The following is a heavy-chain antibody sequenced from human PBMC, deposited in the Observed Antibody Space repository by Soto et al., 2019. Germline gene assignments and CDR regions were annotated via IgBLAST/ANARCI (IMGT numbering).Heavy chain of an antibody. CDR2: IYYSGST. D-gene: IGHD3-22*01. CDR3: ARDFRSGYYFSYYYGMDV. CDR1: GGSISSGGYY. V-gene: IGHV4-31*03. Sequence: LSLTCTVSGGSISSGGYYWSWIRQHPGKGLEWIGYIYYSGSTYYNPSLKSRVTISVDTSKNQFSLKLSSVTAADTAVYYCARDFRSGYYFSYYYGMDVWGQGTTVTVSS. J-gene: IGHJ6*02.